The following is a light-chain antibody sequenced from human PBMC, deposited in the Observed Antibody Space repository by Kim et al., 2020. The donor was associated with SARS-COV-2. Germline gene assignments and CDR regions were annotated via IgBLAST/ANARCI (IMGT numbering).Light chain of an antibody. V-gene: IGKV1-12*01. J-gene: IGKJ4*02. CDR1: EGISNW. CDR3: QQANFFPLT. Sequence: ASVGDTITITCRASEGISNWLAWYQQKPGKAPKLLISGVSTLQSWVPSRFSGSRSGTDFTLNITGLQTEDFATYYCQQANFFPLTFGGGTKVDIK. CDR2: GVS.